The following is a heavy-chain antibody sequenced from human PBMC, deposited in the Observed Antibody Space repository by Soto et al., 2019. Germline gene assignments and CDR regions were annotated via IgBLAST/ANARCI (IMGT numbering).Heavy chain of an antibody. Sequence: GASVKVSCKASGYTFTNYGISWVRQAPGQGLEWMGWINVYNGNTKYAQKVQGRVTMTTDTSTSTAYMELRSLRSDDTAVYYCARGVGSGSYYNQYNWFDPWGQETLVTVSS. CDR1: GYTFTNYG. V-gene: IGHV1-18*01. J-gene: IGHJ5*02. D-gene: IGHD3-10*01. CDR3: ARGVGSGSYYNQYNWFDP. CDR2: INVYNGNT.